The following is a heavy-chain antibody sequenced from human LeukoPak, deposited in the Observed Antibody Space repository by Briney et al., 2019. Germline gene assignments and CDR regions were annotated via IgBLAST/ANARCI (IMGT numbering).Heavy chain of an antibody. J-gene: IGHJ4*02. Sequence: EASVKVSCKVSGYTLTELSMHWVRQAPGKGLEWMGGFDPEDGETIYAQKFQGRVTITADESTSTAYMDLSSLRSEDTAVYYCARLTIGDYGDRESGFDYWGQGTLVTVSS. V-gene: IGHV1-24*01. CDR3: ARLTIGDYGDRESGFDY. CDR1: GYTLTELS. CDR2: FDPEDGET. D-gene: IGHD4-17*01.